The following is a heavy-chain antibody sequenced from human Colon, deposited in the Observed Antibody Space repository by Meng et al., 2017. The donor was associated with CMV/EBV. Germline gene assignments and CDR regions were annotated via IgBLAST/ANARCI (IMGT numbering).Heavy chain of an antibody. CDR3: ARDQIRHYDFWSGYLNYYYYYGMDV. J-gene: IGHJ6*02. Sequence: GESLKISCAASGFTFSSYWMSWVRQAPGKGLEWVANIKQDGSEKYYVDSVKGRFTISGDNAKNSLYLQMNSLRAEDTAVYYCARDQIRHYDFWSGYLNYYYYYGMDVWGQGTTVTVSS. V-gene: IGHV3-7*01. CDR2: IKQDGSEK. CDR1: GFTFSSYW. D-gene: IGHD3-3*01.